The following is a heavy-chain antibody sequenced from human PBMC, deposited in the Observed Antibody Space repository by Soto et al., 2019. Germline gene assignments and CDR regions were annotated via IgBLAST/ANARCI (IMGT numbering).Heavy chain of an antibody. CDR3: ARGGIAAAGGFDY. V-gene: IGHV4-34*01. Sequence: QVQLQQWGAGLLKPSETLSLTCAVYGGSFSGYYWSWIRQPPGKGLEWIGEINHSGSTNYNPSLKSRVTISVDTSMNQFSLKLSSVTAADTAVYYCARGGIAAAGGFDYWGQGTLVTVSS. J-gene: IGHJ4*02. CDR2: INHSGST. CDR1: GGSFSGYY. D-gene: IGHD6-13*01.